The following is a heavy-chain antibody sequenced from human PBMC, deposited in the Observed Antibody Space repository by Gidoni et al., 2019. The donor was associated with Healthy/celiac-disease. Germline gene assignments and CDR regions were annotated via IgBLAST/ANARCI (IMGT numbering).Heavy chain of an antibody. CDR3: AKDPPDQDYYDSSGSLDY. V-gene: IGHV3-23*01. D-gene: IGHD3-22*01. J-gene: IGHJ4*02. Sequence: EVQLLESGGGLVQPGGSLRLSCAASGFTFSSYAMSWVRQAPGKGLEWVSAISGSGGSTYYADSVKGRFTISRDNSKNTLYLQMNSLRAEDTAVYYCAKDPPDQDYYDSSGSLDYWGQGTLVTVSS. CDR2: ISGSGGST. CDR1: GFTFSSYA.